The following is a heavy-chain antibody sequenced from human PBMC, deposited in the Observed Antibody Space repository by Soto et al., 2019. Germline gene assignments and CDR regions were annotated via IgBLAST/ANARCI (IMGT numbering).Heavy chain of an antibody. J-gene: IGHJ4*02. D-gene: IGHD6-13*01. Sequence: QVQLQESGPGLVKPSGSLSLTCAVSGDSISSSKWWNWVRQPPGKGLEWIGEIYHSGSTNYNPSLKSRVIISVDKSKNQFSLKLSSVTDADTAVYYCARGERQQQRDYWGQGTLVTVSS. CDR3: ARGERQQQRDY. V-gene: IGHV4-4*02. CDR2: IYHSGST. CDR1: GDSISSSKW.